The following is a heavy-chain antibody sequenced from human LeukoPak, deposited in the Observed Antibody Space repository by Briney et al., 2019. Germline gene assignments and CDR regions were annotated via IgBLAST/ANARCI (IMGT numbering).Heavy chain of an antibody. CDR2: IYYSEST. CDR1: GGSISSSSYY. Sequence: SETLSLTCTVSGGSISSSSYYWGWIRQPPGKGLEWIGSIYYSESTYYNPSLKSRVTISVDTSKNQFSLKLSSVTAADTAVYYCARLGFFGYCSSTSCYDPVWGKGTTVTVSS. D-gene: IGHD2-2*01. CDR3: ARLGFFGYCSSTSCYDPV. J-gene: IGHJ6*04. V-gene: IGHV4-39*01.